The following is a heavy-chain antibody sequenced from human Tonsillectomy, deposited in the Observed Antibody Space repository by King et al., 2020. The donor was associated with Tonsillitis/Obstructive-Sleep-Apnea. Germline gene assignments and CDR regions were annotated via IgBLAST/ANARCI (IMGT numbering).Heavy chain of an antibody. V-gene: IGHV5-51*01. J-gene: IGHJ3*02. CDR3: ARHRKGVLRVKDAFDI. Sequence: MQLVQSGAEVKKPGESLRISCQGSAYSFTSYWIGWVRQMPGKGLEWMGIIYPGDSDTRYSPSFRGQVTISADKSISTAYLQWSSLKASDTAMYCCARHRKGVLRVKDAFDIWGQGTMVTVSS. CDR1: AYSFTSYW. CDR2: IYPGDSDT. D-gene: IGHD3-16*01.